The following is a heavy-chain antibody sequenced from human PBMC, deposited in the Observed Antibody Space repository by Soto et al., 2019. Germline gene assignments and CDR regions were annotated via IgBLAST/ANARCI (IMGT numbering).Heavy chain of an antibody. D-gene: IGHD3-22*01. CDR3: ASESSYDSSGYFVTYFDY. CDR1: GGSISSSSYY. Sequence: SETLSLTCTVSGGSISSSSYYWGWIRQPPGKGLEWIGSIYNTGRAYYNPSLKSRVTISVDTSKKQFSLKLTSVTAADTAVYYCASESSYDSSGYFVTYFDYWGQGTVVT. V-gene: IGHV4-39*01. J-gene: IGHJ4*02. CDR2: IYNTGRA.